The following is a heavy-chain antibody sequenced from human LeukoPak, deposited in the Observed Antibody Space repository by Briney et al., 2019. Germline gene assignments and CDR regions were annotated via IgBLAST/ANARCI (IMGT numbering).Heavy chain of an antibody. CDR3: ARANGDYENCFDP. CDR2: IGTAGDT. J-gene: IGHJ5*02. CDR1: GFTFSSYD. V-gene: IGHV3-13*01. Sequence: GGSLRLSCAASGFTFSSYDMHWVRQATGKGLEWVSAIGTAGDTYYPGSVKGRFTISRENAKNSLYFQMNSLRAGDTAVYYCARANGDYENCFDPWGQGTLVTVSS. D-gene: IGHD4-17*01.